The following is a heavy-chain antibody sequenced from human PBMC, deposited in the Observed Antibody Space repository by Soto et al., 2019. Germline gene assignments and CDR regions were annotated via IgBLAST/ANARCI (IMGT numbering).Heavy chain of an antibody. CDR2: ITWNSGSI. V-gene: IGHV3-9*01. J-gene: IGHJ6*02. CDR3: AKDGPIRSGSLLDYHYAMDV. CDR1: GFTFDDFS. D-gene: IGHD1-26*01. Sequence: EVQLVESGGGLEQPGRSLRLSCAASGFTFDDFSMHWVRQAPGKSLEWVSGITWNSGSIGYADSVKGRFTISRDNAKNSVYLQMNSLRAEDTALYYCAKDGPIRSGSLLDYHYAMDVWGQGTTVTVSS.